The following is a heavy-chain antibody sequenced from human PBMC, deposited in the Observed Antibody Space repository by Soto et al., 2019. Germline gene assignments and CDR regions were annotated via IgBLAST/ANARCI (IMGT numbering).Heavy chain of an antibody. D-gene: IGHD6-19*01. CDR1: GFTFSSYG. V-gene: IGHV3-30*18. CDR2: ISYDGSNK. Sequence: SLRLSCAASGFTFSSYGMHWVRQAPGKGLEWVAVISYDGSNKYYADSVKGRFTISRDNSKNTLYLQMNSLRAEDTAVYYCAKDASIAVAGTLYFDYWGQGTLVTVSS. CDR3: AKDASIAVAGTLYFDY. J-gene: IGHJ4*02.